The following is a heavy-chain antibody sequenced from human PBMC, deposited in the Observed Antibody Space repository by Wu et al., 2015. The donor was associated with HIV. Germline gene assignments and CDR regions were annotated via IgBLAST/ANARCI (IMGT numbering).Heavy chain of an antibody. J-gene: IGHJ3*02. D-gene: IGHD3-3*01. CDR2: IIPIFGTA. CDR3: ARSSSDFWSGRGRSINDAFDI. V-gene: IGHV1-69*12. Sequence: QVQLVQSGAEVKKPGSSVKVSCKASGGTFSSYAISWVRQAPGQGLEWMGGIIPIFGTANYAQKFQGRVTITADESTSTAYMELSSLRSEDTAVYYCARSSSDFWSGRGRSINDAFDIWGQGDNGHRLF. CDR1: GGTFSSYA.